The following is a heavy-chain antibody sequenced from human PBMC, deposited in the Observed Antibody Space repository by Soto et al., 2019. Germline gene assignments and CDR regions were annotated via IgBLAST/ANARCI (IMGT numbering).Heavy chain of an antibody. J-gene: IGHJ6*02. CDR1: GYTFTGYY. D-gene: IGHD3-10*01. V-gene: IGHV1-2*04. CDR2: INPNSGGT. Sequence: ASVKVSCKASGYTFTGYYMHWVRQAPGQGLEWMGWINPNSGGTNYAQKFRGWVTMTRDTSISTAYMELSRLRSDDTAVYYCARVRISLFGELPHLYYYYGMDVWGQGTTVTVSS. CDR3: ARVRISLFGELPHLYYYYGMDV.